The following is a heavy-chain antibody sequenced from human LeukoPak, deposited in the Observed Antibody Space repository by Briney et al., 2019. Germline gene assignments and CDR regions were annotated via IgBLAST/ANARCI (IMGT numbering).Heavy chain of an antibody. V-gene: IGHV3-53*01. D-gene: IGHD4-17*01. CDR3: ARAPTTVTTFDY. J-gene: IGHJ4*02. Sequence: GGSLCPSRAASGFTVSSNYMSWVRQAPGKGLEWVSAIYSGGTTYYADSVKGRFTVSRDNSKNTVYLQMNSLRAEDTAVYYCARAPTTVTTFDYWGQGNMVTVSS. CDR1: GFTVSSNY. CDR2: IYSGGTT.